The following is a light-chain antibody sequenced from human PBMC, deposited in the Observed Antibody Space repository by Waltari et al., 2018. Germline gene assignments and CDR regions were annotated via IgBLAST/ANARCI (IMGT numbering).Light chain of an antibody. Sequence: DIVMTQSPDTLPVSLGARATINCKTSQSVLYTSNNKNYLGWYQQKPGQPPKLLIYWASTRDSGVPDRFIGSGSGTDFTLTINSLQAEDVAVYYCQQYFTSPSLTFGGGTKVEI. J-gene: IGKJ4*01. CDR3: QQYFTSPSLT. CDR2: WAS. V-gene: IGKV4-1*01. CDR1: QSVLYTSNNKNY.